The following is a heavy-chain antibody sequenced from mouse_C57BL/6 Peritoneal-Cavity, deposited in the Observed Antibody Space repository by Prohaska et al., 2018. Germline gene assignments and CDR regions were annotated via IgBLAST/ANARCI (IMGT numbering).Heavy chain of an antibody. CDR2: IYPGSGST. J-gene: IGHJ4*01. V-gene: IGHV1-55*01. CDR1: GYTFTSYW. CDR3: ARNYGSAMDY. Sequence: QVQLQQPGAELVKPGASVKMSCKASGYTFTSYWITWVKQRPGQGLEWIGEIYPGSGSTNYNEKFKRKATLTVDTSSSTAYMQLSSLTSEDSAVYYCARNYGSAMDYWGQGTSVTVSS. D-gene: IGHD1-1*01.